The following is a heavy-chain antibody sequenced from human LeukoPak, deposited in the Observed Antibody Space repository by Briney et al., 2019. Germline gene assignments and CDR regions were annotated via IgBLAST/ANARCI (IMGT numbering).Heavy chain of an antibody. J-gene: IGHJ3*02. Sequence: SETLSLTCTVSGGSISSGDYYWSWIRQPPGKGLEWIGYIYYSGSTYYNPSLKSRVTISVDTSKNQFSLKLSSVTAADTAVYYCARDVGYDSSGYYLTDAFDIWGQGTMVTVSS. CDR3: ARDVGYDSSGYYLTDAFDI. CDR1: GGSISSGDYY. D-gene: IGHD3-22*01. V-gene: IGHV4-30-4*01. CDR2: IYYSGST.